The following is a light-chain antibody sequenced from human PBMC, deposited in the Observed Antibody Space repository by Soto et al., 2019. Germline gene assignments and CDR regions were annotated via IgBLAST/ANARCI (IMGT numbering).Light chain of an antibody. Sequence: QAVVTQPPSASGTPGQRVYISCSGSSSNIGSNIVNWYQQLPGTAPKLLIHSNDQRPSGVPDRFSGSKSGTSASLAISGLQSEDEADYYCAAWDDRLNGPVFGGGTKLTVL. J-gene: IGLJ3*02. CDR1: SSNIGSNI. V-gene: IGLV1-44*01. CDR2: SND. CDR3: AAWDDRLNGPV.